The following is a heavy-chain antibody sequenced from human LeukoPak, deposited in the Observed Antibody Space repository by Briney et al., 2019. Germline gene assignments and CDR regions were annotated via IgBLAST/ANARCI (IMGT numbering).Heavy chain of an antibody. Sequence: GASVKVSCKASGYTFTGYYMHWVRQAPGQGLEWMGWINPNSGGTNYAQKFQGRVTMTRDTSISTAYMELSRLRSDDTAVYYCARGPYGDYEYYYYMDVWGKGTTVTISS. J-gene: IGHJ6*03. CDR2: INPNSGGT. CDR1: GYTFTGYY. D-gene: IGHD4-17*01. CDR3: ARGPYGDYEYYYYMDV. V-gene: IGHV1-2*02.